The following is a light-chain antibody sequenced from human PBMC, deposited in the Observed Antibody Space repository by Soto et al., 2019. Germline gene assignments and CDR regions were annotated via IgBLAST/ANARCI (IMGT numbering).Light chain of an antibody. CDR3: QQRSNWPPYT. V-gene: IGKV3-11*01. Sequence: EIVLTQSPATLSLSPGERATLSCRASQSVSRYLAWYQQKPGQAPRLLIYDASNRATGIPARFSGSGSATDFTLTISSLEPDDFAFYYCQQRSNWPPYTFGQWTKMEIK. CDR2: DAS. CDR1: QSVSRY. J-gene: IGKJ2*01.